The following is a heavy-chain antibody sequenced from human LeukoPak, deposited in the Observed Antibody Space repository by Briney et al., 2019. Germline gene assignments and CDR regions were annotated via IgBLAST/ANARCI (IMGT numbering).Heavy chain of an antibody. D-gene: IGHD3-10*01. CDR3: ARVVFYYGSGSYATEPYFDY. J-gene: IGHJ4*02. CDR2: IFYSGRT. Sequence: SETLSLTCTVSGGSISSHSSSSYFWGWIRQPPGKGLEWIGSIFYSGRTYSSPSLKSRVTISVDTSKNQFSLKLSSVTAADTAVYYCARVVFYYGSGSYATEPYFDYWGQGTLVTVSS. V-gene: IGHV4-39*07. CDR1: GGSISSHSSSSYF.